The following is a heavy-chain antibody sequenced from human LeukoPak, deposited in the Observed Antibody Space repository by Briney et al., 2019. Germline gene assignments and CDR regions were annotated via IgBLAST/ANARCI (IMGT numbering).Heavy chain of an antibody. CDR2: IIPIFGTA. J-gene: IGHJ3*02. CDR1: GGTFSSYA. V-gene: IGHV1-69*05. D-gene: IGHD5-24*01. Sequence: SVKVSCKASGGTFSSYAISWVRQAPGQGLEWMGGIIPIFGTANYAQKFQGRVTITTDESTSTAYMELSSLRSEDTAVYYCARGLMANVDAFDIWGQGTMVTVSS. CDR3: ARGLMANVDAFDI.